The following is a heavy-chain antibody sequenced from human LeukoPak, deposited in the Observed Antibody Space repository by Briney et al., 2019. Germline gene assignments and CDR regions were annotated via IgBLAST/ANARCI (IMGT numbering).Heavy chain of an antibody. CDR2: IYYSGST. CDR1: GGSISSYS. CDR3: ARGRKRFDP. Sequence: ASETLSLTCTVSGGSISSYSWSWIRQPPGKGLEWIGYIYYSGSTSYSPSLKSRVTITVDTSKNQVSLKVNSVTAADTAVYYCARGRKRFDPWGQETLVTVSS. J-gene: IGHJ5*02. V-gene: IGHV4-59*01.